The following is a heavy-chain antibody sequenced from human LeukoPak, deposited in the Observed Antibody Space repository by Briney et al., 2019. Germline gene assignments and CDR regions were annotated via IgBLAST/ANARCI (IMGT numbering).Heavy chain of an antibody. CDR3: VKDLDFRADW. V-gene: IGHV3-74*01. CDR2: INTDGTII. J-gene: IGHJ4*02. Sequence: GGSLRLSCAASGFTFSSYWMHWVRQTPGRGLVWVARINTDGTIIDYADSVQGRFTISRDNAKNTLYLQMNSLRAEDTALYYCVKDLDFRADWWGQGTLVTVSS. CDR1: GFTFSSYW. D-gene: IGHD3/OR15-3a*01.